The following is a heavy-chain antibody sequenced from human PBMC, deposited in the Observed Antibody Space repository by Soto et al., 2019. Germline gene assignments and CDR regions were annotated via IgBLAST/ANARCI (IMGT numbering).Heavy chain of an antibody. Sequence: PGGSLRLSCAASGFTFSSYGISWVRQAPWKGLEWVANIKQDGSEKYYVDSVKGRFTISRDNAKNSLYLQMNSLRAEDTAVYYCAREGSSVVRDYYGMEVCANGTMGTVS. CDR2: IKQDGSEK. CDR1: GFTFSSYG. V-gene: IGHV3-7*01. D-gene: IGHD6-6*01. CDR3: AREGSSVVRDYYGMEV. J-gene: IGHJ6*04.